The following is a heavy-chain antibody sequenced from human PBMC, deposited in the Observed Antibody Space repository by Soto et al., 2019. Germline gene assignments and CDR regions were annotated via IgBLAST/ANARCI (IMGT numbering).Heavy chain of an antibody. CDR2: ISGSGGST. D-gene: IGHD3-10*01. V-gene: IGHV3-23*01. Sequence: PGGSLRLSCAASGFTFSSYATSWVRQAPGKGLEWVSAISGSGGSTYYADSVKGRFTISRDNSKNTLYLQMNSLRAEDTAVYYCAKDVISPQPEESTNFDYWGQGTLVTVSS. CDR3: AKDVISPQPEESTNFDY. CDR1: GFTFSSYA. J-gene: IGHJ4*02.